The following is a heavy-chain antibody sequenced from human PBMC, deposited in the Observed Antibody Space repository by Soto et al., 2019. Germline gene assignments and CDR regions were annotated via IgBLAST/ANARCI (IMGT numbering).Heavy chain of an antibody. Sequence: PGESLKISCKGSGYSFTSYCIGWVRQMPGKGLEWMGIIYPGDSDTRYSPSFQGQVTISADKSISTAYLQWSSLKASDTAMYYCARVGNIVVVPAAIPVPYYYGMDVWGQGTTVTVSS. V-gene: IGHV5-51*01. D-gene: IGHD2-2*01. CDR1: GYSFTSYC. J-gene: IGHJ6*02. CDR2: IYPGDSDT. CDR3: ARVGNIVVVPAAIPVPYYYGMDV.